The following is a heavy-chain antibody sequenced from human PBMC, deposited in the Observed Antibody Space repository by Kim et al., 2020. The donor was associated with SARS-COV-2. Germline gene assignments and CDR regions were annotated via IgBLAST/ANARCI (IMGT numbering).Heavy chain of an antibody. Sequence: GGSLRLSCAASGFTFDDYGMSWVRQAPGKGLEWVSGINWNGGSTGYADSVKGRFTISRDNAKNSLYLQMNSLRAEDTALYYCARGPLYSRQSYYFDYWGQGTLVTVSS. CDR1: GFTFDDYG. CDR2: INWNGGST. D-gene: IGHD6-13*01. J-gene: IGHJ4*02. CDR3: ARGPLYSRQSYYFDY. V-gene: IGHV3-20*04.